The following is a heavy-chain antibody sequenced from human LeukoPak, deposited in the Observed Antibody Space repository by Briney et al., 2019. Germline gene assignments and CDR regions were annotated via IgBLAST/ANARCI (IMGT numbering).Heavy chain of an antibody. D-gene: IGHD2-8*01. J-gene: IGHJ5*02. CDR3: AREGYCSNGVCPTWLDP. CDR1: GDSMSSYY. Sequence: PSETLSPTCTVSGDSMSSYYWSWIRQPPGKGLRWIGYIYYSGSTNYNPSLKSRVTISVDTSKNQFSLKLSSVTAADTAVYYCAREGYCSNGVCPTWLDPWGQGTLVTVSS. CDR2: IYYSGST. V-gene: IGHV4-59*01.